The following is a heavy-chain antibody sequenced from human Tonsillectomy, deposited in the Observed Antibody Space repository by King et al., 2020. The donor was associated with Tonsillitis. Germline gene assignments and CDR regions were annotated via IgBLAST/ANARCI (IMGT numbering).Heavy chain of an antibody. CDR3: ARITPGYCSGGSCYSSSYFDY. CDR1: GGSISSYY. CDR2: IYNSGST. D-gene: IGHD2-15*01. V-gene: IGHV4-59*01. Sequence: VQLQESGPGLVKPSETLSLTCTVSGGSISSYYWSWIRQPPGKGLEWIGYIYNSGSTYYNASLKSRVTISVDTSKNHFYLKLTSVTAADTAVYYCARITPGYCSGGSCYSSSYFDYWGQGTLVTVSS. J-gene: IGHJ4*02.